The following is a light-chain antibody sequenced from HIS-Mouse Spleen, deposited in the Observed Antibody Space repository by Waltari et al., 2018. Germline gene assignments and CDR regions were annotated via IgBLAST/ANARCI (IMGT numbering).Light chain of an antibody. V-gene: IGLV3-10*01. CDR3: YSTDSSGNHRV. J-gene: IGLJ2*01. CDR1: ALPKKY. Sequence: SYELTQPPSVSVSPGQTARITCSGDALPKKYAYWYQQKSGQAPVLVIYEDSKRSSGFPVRFSGSSSGTMATLTISGAQVEDEADYYCYSTDSSGNHRVFGGGTKLTVL. CDR2: EDS.